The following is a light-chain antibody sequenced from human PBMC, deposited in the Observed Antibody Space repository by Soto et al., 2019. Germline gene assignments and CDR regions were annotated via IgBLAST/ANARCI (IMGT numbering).Light chain of an antibody. CDR2: EGS. CDR1: NSDVGSYNL. V-gene: IGLV2-23*01. Sequence: QSALTQPASVSGSPGQSITISCTGTNSDVGSYNLVSWYQQHPGKALKLMIFEGSKRPSGVSNRFSGSKSGNTASLTISGLQAEDEADYYCCSYAGSSTLVFGGGTKLTVL. J-gene: IGLJ3*02. CDR3: CSYAGSSTLV.